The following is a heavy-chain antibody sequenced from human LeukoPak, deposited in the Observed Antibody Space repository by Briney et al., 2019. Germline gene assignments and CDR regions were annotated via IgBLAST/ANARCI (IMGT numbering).Heavy chain of an antibody. D-gene: IGHD6-13*01. CDR3: AKDHGIAAAGSDY. CDR1: GFTFSTYW. Sequence: PGGSLRLSCAASGFTFSTYWMTWVRQAPGKGLEWVAVIWYDGSNKYYADSVKGRFTISRDNSKNTLYLQMNSLRAEDTAVYYCAKDHGIAAAGSDYWGQGTLVTVSS. CDR2: IWYDGSNK. V-gene: IGHV3-33*06. J-gene: IGHJ4*02.